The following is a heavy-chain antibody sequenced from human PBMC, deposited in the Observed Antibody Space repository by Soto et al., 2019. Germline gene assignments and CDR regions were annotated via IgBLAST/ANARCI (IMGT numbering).Heavy chain of an antibody. CDR1: GYTFTSYG. D-gene: IGHD6-19*01. J-gene: IGHJ5*02. V-gene: IGHV1-18*01. CDR2: ISAYNGNT. CDR3: AIYSGVGGTGNWLSA. Sequence: ASVKVSCKASGYTFTSYGLSWVRQAPGQGLEWMGWISAYNGNTNYAQKLQGRVTMTTDTSTSTAYMELRSLRSDDTAVYYCAIYSGVGGTGNWLSAWGRGTSVIGSS.